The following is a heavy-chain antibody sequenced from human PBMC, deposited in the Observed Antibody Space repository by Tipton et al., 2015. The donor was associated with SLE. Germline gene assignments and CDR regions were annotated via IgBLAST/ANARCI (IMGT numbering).Heavy chain of an antibody. D-gene: IGHD2-21*02. CDR3: ARVKTVAALDY. CDR1: GGSISSDY. CDR2: LYSGGSP. V-gene: IGHV4-59*01. Sequence: TLSLTCNVSGGSISSDYWSWIRQPPGKGLEWIGDLYSGGSPNYNPSLKSRVTMSVDTSKNHFSLKVNSVTAADTAVYYCARVKTVAALDYWGQGILVSVSS. J-gene: IGHJ4*02.